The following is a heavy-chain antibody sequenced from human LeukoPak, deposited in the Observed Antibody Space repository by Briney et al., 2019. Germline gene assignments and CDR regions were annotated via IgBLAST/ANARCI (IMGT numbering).Heavy chain of an antibody. Sequence: PGGSLRPSCAASGFTFSSYGMHWVRQAPGKGLEWVAVISYDGSNKYYADSVKGRFTISRDNSKNTLYLQMNSLRAEDTAVYYCAKDWWSSSSDYWGQGTLVTVSS. CDR1: GFTFSSYG. CDR2: ISYDGSNK. D-gene: IGHD6-6*01. J-gene: IGHJ4*02. CDR3: AKDWWSSSSDY. V-gene: IGHV3-30*18.